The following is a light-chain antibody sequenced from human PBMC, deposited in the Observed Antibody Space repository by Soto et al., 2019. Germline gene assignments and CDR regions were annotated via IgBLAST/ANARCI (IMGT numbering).Light chain of an antibody. V-gene: IGLV2-23*02. Sequence: QSALTQPASVSGSPGQSITISCTGTSSDVGSYNFVSWYQEHPGKAPKVMIYEVYKRPSGVSNRFSGSKSGSAASLTISGRQVEDEADYYCCSYAGSSTYVFGTGTKLTVL. CDR2: EVY. J-gene: IGLJ1*01. CDR3: CSYAGSSTYV. CDR1: SSDVGSYNF.